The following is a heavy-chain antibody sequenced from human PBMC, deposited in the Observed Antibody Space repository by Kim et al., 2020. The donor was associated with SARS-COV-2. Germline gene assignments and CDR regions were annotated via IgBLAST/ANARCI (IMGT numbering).Heavy chain of an antibody. J-gene: IGHJ4*02. D-gene: IGHD4-4*01. Sequence: SETLSLTCTVSGGSISSYYWSWIRQPPGKGLEWIGYIYYSGSTNYNPSLKSRVTISVDTSKNQFSLKLSSVTAADTPVYYCARGDYSNLDYWGQGTLVTVSS. V-gene: IGHV4-59*13. CDR1: GGSISSYY. CDR2: IYYSGST. CDR3: ARGDYSNLDY.